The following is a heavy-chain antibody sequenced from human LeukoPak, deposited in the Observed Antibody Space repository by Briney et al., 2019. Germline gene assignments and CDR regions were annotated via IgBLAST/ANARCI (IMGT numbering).Heavy chain of an antibody. V-gene: IGHV4-59*08. Sequence: PSETLSLTCAVSGGSISSYYWSWIRQPPGKGLEWIGYFYFSGSTDYNPSLKSRVTISVDTSKNQFSLRLSSVTAADTAVYYCVRQSNGSGYHYDPWGQGTLVTVSP. CDR1: GGSISSYY. D-gene: IGHD3-22*01. CDR3: VRQSNGSGYHYDP. CDR2: FYFSGST. J-gene: IGHJ5*02.